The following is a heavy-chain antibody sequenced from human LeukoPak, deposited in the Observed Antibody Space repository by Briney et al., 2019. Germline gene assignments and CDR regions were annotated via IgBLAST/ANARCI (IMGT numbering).Heavy chain of an antibody. D-gene: IGHD3-22*01. V-gene: IGHV3-21*01. J-gene: IGHJ4*02. Sequence: GGSLRLSCAASGFTFSSYSMNWVRQAPGKGLEWVSSISSSSSYIYYADSVKGRFTISRVNAKNSLYLQMNSLRAEDTAVYYCAREPSPDYYDSSGNDYWGQGTLVTVSS. CDR3: AREPSPDYYDSSGNDY. CDR1: GFTFSSYS. CDR2: ISSSSSYI.